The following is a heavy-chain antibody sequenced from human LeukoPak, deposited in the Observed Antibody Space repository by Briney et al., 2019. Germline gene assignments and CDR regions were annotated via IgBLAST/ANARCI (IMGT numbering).Heavy chain of an antibody. CDR3: AKAPFGGVIAFDY. V-gene: IGHV3-23*01. D-gene: IGHD3-16*01. J-gene: IGHJ4*02. Sequence: GASLRLSCAASGFTFSSYAMSWVRQAPGKGLEWVSAISGSGGSTYYADSVKGRFTISRDNSKNTLYLQMNSLRAEDTAVYYCAKAPFGGVIAFDYWGQGTLVTVSS. CDR1: GFTFSSYA. CDR2: ISGSGGST.